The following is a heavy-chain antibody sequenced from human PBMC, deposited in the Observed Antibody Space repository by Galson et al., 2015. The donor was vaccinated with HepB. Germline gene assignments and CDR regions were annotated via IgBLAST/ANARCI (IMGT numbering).Heavy chain of an antibody. V-gene: IGHV3-30-3*01. CDR3: ARDPDDYGDYPYFDF. J-gene: IGHJ4*02. CDR2: IIYDGTKK. CDR1: GFTFSSYA. Sequence: SLRLSCAASGFTFSSYAMHWVRQAPGKGLEWMAVIIYDGTKKYYADSMKGRITISRDNSKNTLYLQMNSLRSDDTAVYYCARDPDDYGDYPYFDFWGQGTLVTVSS. D-gene: IGHD4-17*01.